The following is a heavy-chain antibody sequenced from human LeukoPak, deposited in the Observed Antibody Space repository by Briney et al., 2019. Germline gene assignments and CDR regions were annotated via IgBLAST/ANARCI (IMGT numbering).Heavy chain of an antibody. CDR1: GFTFSSYW. V-gene: IGHV3-7*01. J-gene: IGHJ4*02. Sequence: PGGSLRLSCAASGFTFSSYWMSWVRQAPGTGLEWVSNIKDDGSEKYYVDSVKGRFTISRDNAKNSLYLQMNSLRAEDTAVYFCVRAIGSNTLWGQGTLVTVSS. CDR2: IKDDGSEK. D-gene: IGHD4-23*01. CDR3: VRAIGSNTL.